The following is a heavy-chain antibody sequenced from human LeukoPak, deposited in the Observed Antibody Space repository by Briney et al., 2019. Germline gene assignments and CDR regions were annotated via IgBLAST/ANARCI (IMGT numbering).Heavy chain of an antibody. J-gene: IGHJ4*02. V-gene: IGHV1-8*01. CDR2: MNPNSGNT. Sequence: ASVKVPCKASVYTFTTYDINWVRQATGQGLVWMGWMNPNSGNTGYAQKFQGRVTMTRNTSISTAYMELSSLRSEDTAVYYCARVIRLRGRKYYFDYWGQGTLVTVSS. D-gene: IGHD4-17*01. CDR1: VYTFTTYD. CDR3: ARVIRLRGRKYYFDY.